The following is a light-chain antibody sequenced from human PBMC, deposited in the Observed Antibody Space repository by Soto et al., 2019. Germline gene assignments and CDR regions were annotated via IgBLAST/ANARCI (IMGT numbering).Light chain of an antibody. CDR1: NNDVGGYNY. J-gene: IGLJ1*01. CDR2: QVT. Sequence: SVLTQPASGSGSPGQSMTISCAGTNNDVGGYNYVSWYQQHPGKVPQLMIYQVTKRPSGVPDRFSASKSDTTASLTISWLQAEDEGDYYCMSYAGGNRFVFGTGTKVTVL. V-gene: IGLV2-8*01. CDR3: MSYAGGNRFV.